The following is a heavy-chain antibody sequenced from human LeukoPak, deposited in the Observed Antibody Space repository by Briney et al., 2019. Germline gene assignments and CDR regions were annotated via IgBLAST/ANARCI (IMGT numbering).Heavy chain of an antibody. CDR2: ITGSGDST. CDR1: EFTFTNYG. CDR3: AKDPNGDYIGAFDV. J-gene: IGHJ3*01. D-gene: IGHD4-17*01. Sequence: GGSLRLSCAASEFTFTNYGMTWVRQAPGKGLEWVSSITGSGDSTYYADSVQGRFTISRDNSKNTLYLQMNSLRAEDTAVYFCAKDPNGDYIGAFDVWGRGTMVTVSS. V-gene: IGHV3-23*01.